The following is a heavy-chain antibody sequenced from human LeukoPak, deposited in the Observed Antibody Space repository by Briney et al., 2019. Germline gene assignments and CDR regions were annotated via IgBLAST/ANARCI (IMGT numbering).Heavy chain of an antibody. D-gene: IGHD5-24*01. Sequence: GSLRLSCAASGFTFSSYAMHWVRQAPGKGLEWVAVISYDGSNKHYADSVKGRFTISRDNSKNTLYLQMNSLRAEDTAVYYCARDPKMATIQYYFDYWGQGTLVTVSS. CDR3: ARDPKMATIQYYFDY. J-gene: IGHJ4*02. CDR1: GFTFSSYA. V-gene: IGHV3-30-3*01. CDR2: ISYDGSNK.